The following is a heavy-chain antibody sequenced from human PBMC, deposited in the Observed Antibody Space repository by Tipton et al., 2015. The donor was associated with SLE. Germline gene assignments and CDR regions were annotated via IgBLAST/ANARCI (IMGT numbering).Heavy chain of an antibody. D-gene: IGHD6-19*01. CDR2: ISSSGSII. V-gene: IGHV3-11*01. Sequence: SLRLSCAASRFTFSDYYMSWIRQAPGKGLEWISYISSSGSIIYYADSVKGRFTISRDNAKNSLDLQMNSLRAEDTAVYYCATYRMDIPVAGIDYYYGLDVWGQGTTVTVSS. CDR1: RFTFSDYY. CDR3: ATYRMDIPVAGIDYYYGLDV. J-gene: IGHJ6*02.